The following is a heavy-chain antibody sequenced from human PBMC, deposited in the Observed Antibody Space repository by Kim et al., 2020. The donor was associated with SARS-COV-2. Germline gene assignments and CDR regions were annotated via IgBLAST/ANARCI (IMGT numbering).Heavy chain of an antibody. Sequence: ASVKVSCKASGYTFTCSGISWVRQAPGQGLEWMGWISAYTGHTNYAQNLQGSVTITKDPSTSTSYKELRSLSSDDPAKYSCARDGTPIFGGTSDYSSGMD. V-gene: IGHV1-18*01. CDR1: GYTFTCSG. J-gene: IGHJ6*01. D-gene: IGHD3-3*01. CDR3: ARDGTPIFGGTSDYSSGMD. CDR2: ISAYTGHT.